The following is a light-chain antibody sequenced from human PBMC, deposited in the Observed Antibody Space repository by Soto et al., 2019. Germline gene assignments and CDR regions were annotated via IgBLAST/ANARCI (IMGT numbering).Light chain of an antibody. V-gene: IGLV2-23*02. J-gene: IGLJ1*01. CDR1: SSDVGSYNL. Sequence: LTQSASVSGSPGQSITISCTGTSSDVGSYNLVSWYQQHPGKAPKLMIYEVTKRPSGVSNRFSGSKSGNTASLTISGLQAEDEADYYCCSYAGSSTFYVFGTGTKVTVL. CDR3: CSYAGSSTFYV. CDR2: EVT.